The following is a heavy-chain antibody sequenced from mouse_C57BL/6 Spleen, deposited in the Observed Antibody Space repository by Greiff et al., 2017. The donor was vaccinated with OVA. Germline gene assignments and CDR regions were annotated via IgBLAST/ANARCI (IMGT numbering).Heavy chain of an antibody. CDR3: ARPLYGSRSWFAY. CDR1: GYAFSSSW. CDR2: IYPGDGDT. Sequence: VQLQQSGPELVKPGASVKISCKASGYAFSSSWMHWVKQRPGKGLEWIGRIYPGDGDTNYNGKFKGKATLTADKSSSTAYMQLSSLTSEDSAVYVCARPLYGSRSWFAYGGQGTLVTVSA. D-gene: IGHD1-1*01. V-gene: IGHV1-82*01. J-gene: IGHJ3*01.